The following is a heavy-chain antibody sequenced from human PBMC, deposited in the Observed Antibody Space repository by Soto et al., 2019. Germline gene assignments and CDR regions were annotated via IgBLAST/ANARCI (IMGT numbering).Heavy chain of an antibody. CDR1: GFTFSSYG. D-gene: IGHD5-18*01. CDR3: ARDSWIQLWSLDY. Sequence: QVQLVESGGGVVQPGRSLRLSCAASGFTFSSYGMHWVRQAPGKGLEWVAVIWYDGSNKYYADSVKGRFTISRDNSKNTLYLQMNSLRAEDTAVYYCARDSWIQLWSLDYWGQGTLVTVSS. J-gene: IGHJ4*02. V-gene: IGHV3-33*01. CDR2: IWYDGSNK.